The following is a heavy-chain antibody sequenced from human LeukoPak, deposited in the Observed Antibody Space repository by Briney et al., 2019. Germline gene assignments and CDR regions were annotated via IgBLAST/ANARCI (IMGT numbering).Heavy chain of an antibody. V-gene: IGHV3-21*01. Sequence: GGSLRLSCAASGFTFSSYAMSWVRQAPGKGLEWVSSISSSSSYIYYADSVKGRFTISRDNAKNSLYLQMNSLRAEDTAVYYCARENLGYCSSTSCYPPDYWGQGTLVTVSS. CDR3: ARENLGYCSSTSCYPPDY. D-gene: IGHD2-2*01. CDR2: ISSSSSYI. CDR1: GFTFSSYA. J-gene: IGHJ4*02.